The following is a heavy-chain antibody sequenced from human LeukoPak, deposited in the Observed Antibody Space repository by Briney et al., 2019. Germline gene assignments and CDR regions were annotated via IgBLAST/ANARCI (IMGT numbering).Heavy chain of an antibody. D-gene: IGHD5-12*01. Sequence: GGSLRLSCVGSGLTLSDHYMAWVRQAPGKGPEWVARIRDKGHSYSTEYAASVKGRFTISRDDSKNSLYLQMNNLKTEDTAMYFCTSSVYDYRFFGNWGQGTLVTVSS. V-gene: IGHV3-72*01. CDR3: TSSVYDYRFFGN. J-gene: IGHJ4*02. CDR1: GLTLSDHY. CDR2: IRDKGHSYST.